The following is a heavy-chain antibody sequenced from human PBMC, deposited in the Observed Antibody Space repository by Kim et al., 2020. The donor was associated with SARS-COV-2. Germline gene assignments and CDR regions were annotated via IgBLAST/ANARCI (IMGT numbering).Heavy chain of an antibody. J-gene: IGHJ6*03. CDR3: AKQKLGYYMDV. V-gene: IGHV3-30*18. CDR2: ISYDGDYQ. Sequence: GGSLRLSCVASGFTFNNFGMHWVRQAPGKGLEWIAFISYDGDYQYYGDSVKGRLAISRDQSKNTLYLQVNSLRVDDTGVYFCAKQKLGYYMDVWGKGTT. D-gene: IGHD2-15*01. CDR1: GFTFNNFG.